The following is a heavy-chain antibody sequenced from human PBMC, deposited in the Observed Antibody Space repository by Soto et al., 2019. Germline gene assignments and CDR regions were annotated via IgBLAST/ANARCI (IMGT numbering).Heavy chain of an antibody. CDR1: GYTLTELS. CDR3: ARGYSGPNGFDY. V-gene: IGHV1-69*04. Sequence: ASVKVSCKVSGYTLTELSMHWVRPAPGKGLEWMGRIIPILGIANYAQKFQGRVTITADKSTSTAYMELSSLRSEDTAVYYCARGYSGPNGFDYWGQGTLVTVPQ. J-gene: IGHJ4*02. D-gene: IGHD5-12*01. CDR2: IIPILGIA.